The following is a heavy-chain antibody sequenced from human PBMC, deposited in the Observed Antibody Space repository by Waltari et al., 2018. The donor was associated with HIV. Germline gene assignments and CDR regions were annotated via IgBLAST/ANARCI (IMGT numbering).Heavy chain of an antibody. CDR2: IYTSGST. D-gene: IGHD2-2*01. Sequence: QVQLQESGPGLVKPSQTLSLTCTVPGGSISSGSYYWSWIRQPAGKGLEWIGRIYTSGSTNSNPSLKSRVTISVDTSKNQFSLKLSSVTAADTAVYYCARDVYCSSTSCSRDWLVFDPWGQGTLVTVSS. J-gene: IGHJ5*02. CDR1: GGSISSGSYY. V-gene: IGHV4-61*02. CDR3: ARDVYCSSTSCSRDWLVFDP.